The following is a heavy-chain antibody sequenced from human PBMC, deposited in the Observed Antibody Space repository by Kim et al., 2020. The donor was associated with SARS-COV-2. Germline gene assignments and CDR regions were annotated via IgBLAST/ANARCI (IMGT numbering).Heavy chain of an antibody. J-gene: IGHJ6*02. CDR2: IYHSGST. CDR3: ARVSGSYYNVRGKGDYYGMDV. V-gene: IGHV4-4*02. CDR1: GGSISSSNW. Sequence: SETLSLTCAVSGGSISSSNWWSWVRQPPGKGLEWIGEIYHSGSTNYNPSLKSRVTISVDKSKNQFSLKLSSVTAADTAVYYCARVSGSYYNVRGKGDYYGMDVWGQGTTVTVSS. D-gene: IGHD3-10*01.